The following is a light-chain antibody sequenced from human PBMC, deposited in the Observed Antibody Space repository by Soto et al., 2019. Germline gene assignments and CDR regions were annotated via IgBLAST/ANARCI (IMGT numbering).Light chain of an antibody. Sequence: IQMTQSPSSVSSSLGDRVTITCQASQGISRSLAWYQQKPGKAPKLLIYSASSLQSGVPSRFSGSGFGTEFTLTISSLQTDDFATYYCHQYKTYTLTFGGGTKVDIK. CDR1: QGISRS. CDR2: SAS. J-gene: IGKJ4*01. CDR3: HQYKTYTLT. V-gene: IGKV1D-16*01.